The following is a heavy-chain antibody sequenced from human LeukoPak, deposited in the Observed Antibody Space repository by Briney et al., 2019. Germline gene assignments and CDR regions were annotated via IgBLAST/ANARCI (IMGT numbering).Heavy chain of an antibody. D-gene: IGHD3-22*01. J-gene: IGHJ1*01. Sequence: SETLSLTCTVSGGSISSYYWSWIRQPPGKGLEWIGYIYYSGSTNYNPSFKSRVTISVDTSKNQFSLKLSSVTAADTAVYYCARGPGYYDSSGYQYFQHWGQGTLVTVSS. CDR2: IYYSGST. V-gene: IGHV4-59*01. CDR3: ARGPGYYDSSGYQYFQH. CDR1: GGSISSYY.